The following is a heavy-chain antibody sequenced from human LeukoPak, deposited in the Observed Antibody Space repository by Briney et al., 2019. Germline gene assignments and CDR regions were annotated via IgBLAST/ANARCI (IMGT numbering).Heavy chain of an antibody. J-gene: IGHJ4*02. Sequence: GGSLRLSCAASGFTFSAYEMNWVRQAPGKGLEWISYITSSGSTIYYADSVKGRFTISRDSARKSLALVMNSLRGEDTAVYYCARDGGSGILDWGQGTLVTVSS. CDR3: ARDGGSGILD. CDR1: GFTFSAYE. D-gene: IGHD3-10*01. CDR2: ITSSGSTI. V-gene: IGHV3-48*03.